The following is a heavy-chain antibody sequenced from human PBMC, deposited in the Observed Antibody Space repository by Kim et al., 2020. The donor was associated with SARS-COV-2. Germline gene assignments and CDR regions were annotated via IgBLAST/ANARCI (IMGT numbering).Heavy chain of an antibody. CDR3: ARIVSDFWSGYYYYYYMDV. V-gene: IGHV4-59*08. CDR2: IYYSGST. CDR1: GGSISSYY. D-gene: IGHD3-3*01. Sequence: SETLSLTCTVSGGSISSYYWSWIRQPPGKGLEWIGYIYYSGSTNYNPSLKSRVTISVDTSKNQFSLKLSSVTAADTAVYYCARIVSDFWSGYYYYYYMDVWGKGTTVTVS. J-gene: IGHJ6*03.